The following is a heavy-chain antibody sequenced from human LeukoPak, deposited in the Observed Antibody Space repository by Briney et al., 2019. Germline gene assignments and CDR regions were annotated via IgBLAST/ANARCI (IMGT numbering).Heavy chain of an antibody. D-gene: IGHD3-22*01. V-gene: IGHV4-59*08. J-gene: IGHJ4*01. Sequence: KASETLSLTCTVSGSSINNNFWTWIRQPPGKGLEWIGYIYSSGSANYNPSLKSRVIISGDTSKNQISLTLTSVTAADTAMYFCARHRDYYDTWGHGTLVTVSS. CDR1: GSSINNNF. CDR2: IYSSGSA. CDR3: ARHRDYYDT.